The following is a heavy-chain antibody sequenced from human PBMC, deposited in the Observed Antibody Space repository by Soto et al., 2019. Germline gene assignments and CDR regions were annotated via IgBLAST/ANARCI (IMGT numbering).Heavy chain of an antibody. J-gene: IGHJ3*02. Sequence: GASVKVSCKASGYTFTGYYMHWVRQAPGQGLEWMGWTNPNSGGTNYAQKFQGWVTMTRDTSISTAYMELSRLRSDDTAVYYCASSGTTGTQHEAFDIWGQGTMVTVSS. CDR3: ASSGTTGTQHEAFDI. CDR1: GYTFTGYY. CDR2: TNPNSGGT. D-gene: IGHD1-1*01. V-gene: IGHV1-2*04.